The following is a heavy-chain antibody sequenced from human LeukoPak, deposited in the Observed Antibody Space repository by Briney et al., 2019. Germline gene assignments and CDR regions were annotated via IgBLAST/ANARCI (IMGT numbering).Heavy chain of an antibody. CDR1: GFTFSSYA. J-gene: IGHJ4*02. Sequence: GGSLRLSCAASGFTFSSYAMSWVRQAPGKGLEWVAVISYDGRNKYYADSVKGRFTVSRDNSKNTVYLQMNSLRAEDTAVYYCASHWAQQVVSDYWGQGTLVTVSS. V-gene: IGHV3-30*03. CDR3: ASHWAQQVVSDY. CDR2: ISYDGRNK. D-gene: IGHD6-13*01.